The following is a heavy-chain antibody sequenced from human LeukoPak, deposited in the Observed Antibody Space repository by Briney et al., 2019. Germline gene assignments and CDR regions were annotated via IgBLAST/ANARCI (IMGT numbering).Heavy chain of an antibody. CDR3: ARSMVRGVIAHNPDY. V-gene: IGHV4-61*01. J-gene: IGHJ4*02. D-gene: IGHD3-10*01. CDR2: IYYSGST. Sequence: SETLSLTCSVSGYSITSGYYWSWIRQPPGKGLEWIGYIYYSGSTNYNPSLKSRVTISVDTSKNQFSLKLSSVTAADTAVYYCARSMVRGVIAHNPDYWGQGTLVTVSS. CDR1: GYSITSGYY.